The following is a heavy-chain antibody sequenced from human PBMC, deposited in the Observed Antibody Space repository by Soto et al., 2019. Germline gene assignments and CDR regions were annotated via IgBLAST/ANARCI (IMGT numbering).Heavy chain of an antibody. CDR1: RFTFSTYS. CDR3: ARSYDYGMDV. Sequence: EVQLVESGGGLVQPGGSLRLSCVASRFTFSTYSMNWVRQAPGKGLEWLSYISGGSSIIYYADSVKGRFTISRDNAKNSLYLHTNTLRAEDMAVYYCARSYDYGMDVWGQGTTFTVSS. J-gene: IGHJ6*02. D-gene: IGHD3-16*01. CDR2: ISGGSSII. V-gene: IGHV3-48*01.